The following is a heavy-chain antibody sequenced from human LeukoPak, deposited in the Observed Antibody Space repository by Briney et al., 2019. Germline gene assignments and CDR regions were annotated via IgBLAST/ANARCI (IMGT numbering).Heavy chain of an antibody. CDR1: GFTFSSYA. V-gene: IGHV3-23*01. Sequence: PGGSLRLSCAASGFTFSSYAMTWVLQAPGKGLEWVSAVSGSGGTTYHADSVKGRFTISRDNSKNTLFLRMNSLRVEDTAVYYCTKCAGYSCTNDMDVWGRGTTVTVSS. J-gene: IGHJ6*03. D-gene: IGHD6-13*01. CDR3: TKCAGYSCTNDMDV. CDR2: VSGSGGTT.